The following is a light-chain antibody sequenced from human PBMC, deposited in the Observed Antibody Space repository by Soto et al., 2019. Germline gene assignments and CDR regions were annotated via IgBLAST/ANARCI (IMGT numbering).Light chain of an antibody. J-gene: IGKJ5*01. V-gene: IGKV3-15*01. CDR2: GAS. CDR1: QSVSSN. Sequence: EIVMTQSPATLSVSPGERATLSCRASQSVSSNLAWYQQKPGQAPRLLIYGASTRATGIPARFSGSGSGTEFTLTISSLQSEDFAVYYCQHYNRWPPITFGQGTRL. CDR3: QHYNRWPPIT.